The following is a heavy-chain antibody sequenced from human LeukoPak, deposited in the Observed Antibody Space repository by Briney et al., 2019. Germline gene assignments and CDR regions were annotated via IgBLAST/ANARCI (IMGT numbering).Heavy chain of an antibody. J-gene: IGHJ6*03. V-gene: IGHV1-2*02. D-gene: IGHD1/OR15-1a*01. CDR1: GYTFTGYY. CDR2: INPNSGGT. Sequence: GASVKVSCKASGYTFTGYYMHWVRQAPGQGLEWMGWINPNSGGTNYAQKFQGRVTMTGDTSISTAYMELSRLRSDDTAVYYCARATVATFYYMDVWGKGTTVTVSS. CDR3: ARATVATFYYMDV.